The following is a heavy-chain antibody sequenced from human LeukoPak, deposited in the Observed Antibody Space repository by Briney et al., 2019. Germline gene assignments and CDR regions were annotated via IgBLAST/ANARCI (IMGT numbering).Heavy chain of an antibody. V-gene: IGHV4-59*12. CDR2: FHYSGST. CDR1: GGSISSYY. Sequence: SETLSLTCTVSGGSISSYYWNWIRQPPGKGLEWIGYFHYSGSTNYNPSLKSRVTISVDTSKNQFSLKLSSVTAADTAVYYCARSRGCTAMATKHVYFDYWGQGTLVTVSS. J-gene: IGHJ4*02. D-gene: IGHD5-18*01. CDR3: ARSRGCTAMATKHVYFDY.